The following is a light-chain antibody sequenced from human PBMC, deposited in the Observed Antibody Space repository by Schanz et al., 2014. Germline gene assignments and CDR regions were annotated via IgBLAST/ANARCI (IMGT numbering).Light chain of an antibody. J-gene: IGLJ3*02. V-gene: IGLV2-8*01. CDR3: SSYAGSNNLGV. CDR1: SSDVGAYNY. Sequence: QSALTQPASVSGSLGQSITISCTGTSSDVGAYNYVSWFQQHPGKAPKLIVYDVHNRPSGVPDRFSGSKSGNTASLTVSGLQAEDEADYYCSSYAGSNNLGVFGGGTKVTVL. CDR2: DVH.